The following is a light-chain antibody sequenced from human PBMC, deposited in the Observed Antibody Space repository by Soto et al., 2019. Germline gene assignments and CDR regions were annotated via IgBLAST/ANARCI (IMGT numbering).Light chain of an antibody. CDR2: DAS. Sequence: DIQMTQSPSTLSASVGDRVTITCRASQSISSWLAWYQQKPGKAPKLLIYDASSLESGVPSRFSGSGSGTEFTLTISSPQPDDFATYYCQQYNSYSPLWTFGQGTKVEIK. CDR3: QQYNSYSPLWT. V-gene: IGKV1-5*01. J-gene: IGKJ1*01. CDR1: QSISSW.